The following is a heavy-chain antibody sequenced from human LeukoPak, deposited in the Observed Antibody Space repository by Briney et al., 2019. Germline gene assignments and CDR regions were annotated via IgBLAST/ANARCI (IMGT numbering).Heavy chain of an antibody. V-gene: IGHV3-53*01. J-gene: IGHJ5*02. CDR1: GLTGSHNY. D-gene: IGHD4-17*01. CDR2: IHTSGDT. CDR3: IVFGDSNH. Sequence: GGSLRLSCAASGLTGSHNYVSWVRQAPGKGLERVSAIHTSGDTCYADSVKGRFTISRDTSKNTLYLQINSLRVEDTAVYYCIVFGDSNHWGQGTLVTVSS.